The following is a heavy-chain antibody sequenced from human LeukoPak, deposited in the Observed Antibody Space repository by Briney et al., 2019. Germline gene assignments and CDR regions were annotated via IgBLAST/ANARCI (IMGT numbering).Heavy chain of an antibody. D-gene: IGHD3-10*01. J-gene: IGHJ4*02. CDR2: IKSIAAGGTP. CDR1: GFTFTNAW. CDR3: TAYLTPYGSFDY. V-gene: IGHV3-15*01. Sequence: RAGGSLRLSCAASGFTFTNAWMSWVRQAPGKGLEWVGRIKSIAAGGTPDYAAPVKGRFTISRDDSTNTLYLQMNSLKTEDTAVYYCTAYLTPYGSFDYWGQGTLVTVSS.